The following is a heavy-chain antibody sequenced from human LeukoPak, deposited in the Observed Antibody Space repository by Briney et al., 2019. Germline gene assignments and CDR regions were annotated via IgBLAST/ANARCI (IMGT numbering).Heavy chain of an antibody. CDR2: ISSSGSTI. D-gene: IGHD3-22*01. CDR1: GFTFSSYE. Sequence: GGSLRLSCAASGFTFSSYEMNWVRQAPGKGLEWVSYISSSGSTIYYADSVTGRYTISRDNANNSLYLQMNSLRAEDTAVYYCARVDYYDSSGYYYGLFGYWGQGTLVTVSS. CDR3: ARVDYYDSSGYYYGLFGY. V-gene: IGHV3-48*03. J-gene: IGHJ4*02.